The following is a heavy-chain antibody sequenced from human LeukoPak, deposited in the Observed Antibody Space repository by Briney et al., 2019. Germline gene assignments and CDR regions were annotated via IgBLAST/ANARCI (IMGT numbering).Heavy chain of an antibody. Sequence: GGSLRLSCAASGFTVSSNYMSWVRQAPGKGLEWVSVIYSGGSTYYADSVKGRFTISRDNSKNTLYLQMNSLRAEDTAAYYCARDRGYSGYDYYYYYGMDVWGQGTTVTVSS. CDR2: IYSGGST. D-gene: IGHD5-12*01. CDR1: GFTVSSNY. CDR3: ARDRGYSGYDYYYYYGMDV. V-gene: IGHV3-53*01. J-gene: IGHJ6*02.